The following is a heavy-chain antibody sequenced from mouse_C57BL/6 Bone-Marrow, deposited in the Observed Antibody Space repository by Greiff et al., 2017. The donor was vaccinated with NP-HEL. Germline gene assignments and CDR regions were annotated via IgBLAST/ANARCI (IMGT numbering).Heavy chain of an antibody. Sequence: QVQLQQPGAELVKPGASVKLSCKASGYTFTSYLMHWVKQRPGRGLEWIGRIDPNSGGTKYNEKFKSKATLTVDKPSSTAYMQLNSLTSEDSAVSYGARYYCGSSSFDYWGQGTTLTVSS. D-gene: IGHD1-1*01. CDR1: GYTFTSYL. CDR3: ARYYCGSSSFDY. J-gene: IGHJ2*01. V-gene: IGHV1-72*01. CDR2: IDPNSGGT.